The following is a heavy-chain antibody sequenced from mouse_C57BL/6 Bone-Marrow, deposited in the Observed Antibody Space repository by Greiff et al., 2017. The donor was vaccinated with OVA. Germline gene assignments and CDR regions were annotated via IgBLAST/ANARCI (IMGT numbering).Heavy chain of an antibody. J-gene: IGHJ2*01. D-gene: IGHD1-1*01. CDR2: IYPGSGST. CDR3: ARVTTVVAPYYFDY. Sequence: VQLQQSGAELVKPVASVKLSCKASGYTFTSYWITWVKQRPGHGLEWIGDIYPGSGSTNYNEKFKSKATLSVDTSSSTAYSQLRCLTSDVSAVYYCARVTTVVAPYYFDYWGQGTTLTVSS. CDR1: GYTFTSYW. V-gene: IGHV1-55*01.